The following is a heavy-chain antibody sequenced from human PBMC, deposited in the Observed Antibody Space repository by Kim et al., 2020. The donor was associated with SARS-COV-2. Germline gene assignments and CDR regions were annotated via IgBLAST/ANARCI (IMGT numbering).Heavy chain of an antibody. Sequence: SETLSLTCTVSGGSVSSGSYYWSWIRQPPGKGLEWIGYIYYSGSTNYNPSLKSRVTISVDTSKNQFSLKLSSVTAADTAVYYCARDQDPQRFGELLYPELSYSYGMDVWGQGTTVTVSS. CDR3: ARDQDPQRFGELLYPELSYSYGMDV. V-gene: IGHV4-61*01. CDR1: GGSVSSGSYY. D-gene: IGHD3-10*01. CDR2: IYYSGST. J-gene: IGHJ6*02.